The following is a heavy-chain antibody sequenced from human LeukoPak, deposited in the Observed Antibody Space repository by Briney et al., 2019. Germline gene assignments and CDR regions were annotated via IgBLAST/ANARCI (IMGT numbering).Heavy chain of an antibody. D-gene: IGHD5-12*01. CDR2: IGSDYDR. CDR3: AKSAGVATIYFDC. CDR1: GFAFGSYA. J-gene: IGHJ4*02. Sequence: GGSLRLSCTASGFAFGSYAMAWVRQAPGKGLEGVAAIGSDYDRVHEDSVKGQFTISRDNSKSTLYLQMDNPRPEDTAVYFCAKSAGVATIYFDCWGQGALVTVSS. V-gene: IGHV3-23*01.